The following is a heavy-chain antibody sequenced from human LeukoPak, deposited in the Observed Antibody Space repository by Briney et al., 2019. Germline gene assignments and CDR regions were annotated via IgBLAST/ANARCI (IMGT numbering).Heavy chain of an antibody. CDR3: ARERSSGSYYLGSFDS. Sequence: GGSLRLSCAASGFTFSNYAMTWVRQAPGKGLEWVSVISGSGSSTYYADSVKGRFTISRDNSKNTLYLQMSCLKTEDTAVYFCARERSSGSYYLGSFDSWGQGTLVTVSS. J-gene: IGHJ4*02. V-gene: IGHV3-23*01. CDR1: GFTFSNYA. D-gene: IGHD1-26*01. CDR2: ISGSGSST.